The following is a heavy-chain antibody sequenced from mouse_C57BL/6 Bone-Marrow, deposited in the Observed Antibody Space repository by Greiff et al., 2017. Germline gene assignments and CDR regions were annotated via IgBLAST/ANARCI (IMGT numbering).Heavy chain of an antibody. CDR3: ARYGNYEGGAMDY. D-gene: IGHD2-1*01. Sequence: QVQLQQPGAELVRPGSSVKLSCKASGYTFTSYWMDWVKQMPGQGLEWIGNIYPSDSETHYNQKFKDKATLTVDKSSSTAYMQLSSLTSEDSAVYYCARYGNYEGGAMDYWGQGTSVTVSS. CDR1: GYTFTSYW. CDR2: IYPSDSET. V-gene: IGHV1-61*01. J-gene: IGHJ4*01.